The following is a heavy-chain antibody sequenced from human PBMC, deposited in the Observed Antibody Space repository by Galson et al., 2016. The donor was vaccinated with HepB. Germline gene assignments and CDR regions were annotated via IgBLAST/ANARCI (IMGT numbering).Heavy chain of an antibody. V-gene: IGHV1-18*01. J-gene: IGHJ6*02. CDR2: ISTDNANT. Sequence: SVKVSCKASGYTFTTYDITWLRQAPGQGLEWMGRISTDNANTNYAQKLQGRVTMTTEPSTSTAYMELRSLRTDDTSIYYCARAYYNILTSEGMVVYYGLDVWGQGTTVTVSS. CDR3: ARAYYNILTSEGMVVYYGLDV. D-gene: IGHD3-9*01. CDR1: GYTFTTYD.